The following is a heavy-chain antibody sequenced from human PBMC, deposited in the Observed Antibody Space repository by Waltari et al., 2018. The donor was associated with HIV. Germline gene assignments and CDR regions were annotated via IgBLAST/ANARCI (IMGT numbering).Heavy chain of an antibody. V-gene: IGHV3-7*04. CDR2: IKQDGSEK. J-gene: IGHJ4*02. Sequence: EVQLVESGGGLVLPGGSLRLSCAASGFTFSSHWMSWVRQAPGKGVEWVANIKQDGSEKYYVDSVNGRFTISRDNAENSLYLQMNSLRAEDTAVYYCARGGFYGSGSKVNWGQGTLVTVSS. D-gene: IGHD3-10*01. CDR1: GFTFSSHW. CDR3: ARGGFYGSGSKVN.